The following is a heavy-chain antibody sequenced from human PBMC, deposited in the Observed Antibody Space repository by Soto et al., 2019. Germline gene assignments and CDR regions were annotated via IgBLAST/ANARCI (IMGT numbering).Heavy chain of an antibody. D-gene: IGHD6-13*01. CDR2: IYYSGST. J-gene: IGHJ5*02. CDR1: GGSISSSSYY. CDR3: ARNVPLIAAAGNGWFDP. Sequence: PSETLSLTCTVSGGSISSSSYYWGWIRQPPGKGLEWIGSIYYSGSTYYNPSLKSRVTISVDTSKNQFSLKLSSVTAADTAVYYCARNVPLIAAAGNGWFDPWGQGTLVTVSS. V-gene: IGHV4-39*01.